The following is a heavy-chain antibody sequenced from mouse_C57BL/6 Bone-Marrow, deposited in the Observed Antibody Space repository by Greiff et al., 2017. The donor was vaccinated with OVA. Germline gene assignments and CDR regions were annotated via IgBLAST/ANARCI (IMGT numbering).Heavy chain of an antibody. CDR2: IRSKSNNYAT. D-gene: IGHD1-1*01. Sequence: EVQLVESGGGLVQPKGSLKLSCAASGFSFTTYAMNWVRQAPGKGLEWVARIRSKSNNYATYYAESVKDRFTISRDDSESMLYLQMNNLKSEDTAMYYCVTTVVAHYWYFDVWGTGTTVTVSS. V-gene: IGHV10-1*01. CDR3: VTTVVAHYWYFDV. J-gene: IGHJ1*03. CDR1: GFSFTTYA.